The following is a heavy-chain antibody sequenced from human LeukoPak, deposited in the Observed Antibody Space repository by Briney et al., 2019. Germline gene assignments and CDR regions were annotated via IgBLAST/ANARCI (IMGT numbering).Heavy chain of an antibody. Sequence: GGSLRLSCAASGFTFSSYEMNWVRQAPGKGLEGVSYISSSGSTIYYADSVKGRFTISRDNDKNLLYLKMNRLRDEDPAVYYCARERRAKKSGGYWGQGTLVTVSS. J-gene: IGHJ4*02. D-gene: IGHD3-10*01. CDR1: GFTFSSYE. CDR3: ARERRAKKSGGY. CDR2: ISSSGSTI. V-gene: IGHV3-48*03.